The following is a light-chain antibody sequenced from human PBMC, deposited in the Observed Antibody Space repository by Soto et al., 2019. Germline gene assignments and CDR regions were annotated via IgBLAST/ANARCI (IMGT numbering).Light chain of an antibody. CDR3: QHYNSYSEA. J-gene: IGKJ1*01. Sequence: DIQMTQSPSSLSASVGDRVTITCRASQGISDYLAWYQQKPGRVPKVLIYKASTLKSGVPSRFSGSGSGTEFTLTISSLQPDDFATYYCQHYNSYSEAFGQGTKV. CDR2: KAS. V-gene: IGKV1-5*03. CDR1: QGISDY.